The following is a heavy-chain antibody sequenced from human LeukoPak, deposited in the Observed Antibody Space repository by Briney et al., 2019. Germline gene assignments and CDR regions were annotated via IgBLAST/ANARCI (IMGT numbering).Heavy chain of an antibody. Sequence: ASVKVSCKASGYTFTDYYIHWVRQAPGQGLEWMGRINPNSGGTNYAQKFQGRVTMTRGTSISTAYMELSSLRSDDTAVYYCARAYYDSSGLGFDYWGQGTLVTVSS. J-gene: IGHJ4*02. CDR1: GYTFTDYY. D-gene: IGHD3-22*01. V-gene: IGHV1-2*06. CDR2: INPNSGGT. CDR3: ARAYYDSSGLGFDY.